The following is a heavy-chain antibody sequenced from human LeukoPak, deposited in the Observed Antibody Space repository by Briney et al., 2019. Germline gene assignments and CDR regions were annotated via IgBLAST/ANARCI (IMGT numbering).Heavy chain of an antibody. Sequence: SETLSLTCTVSGGSISSGNYYWSWIRQPAGKGLEWIGYIYYSGSTNYNPSLKSRVTISVDTSKNQFSLKLSSVTAADTAVYYCARGPRTIAAAAHFDYWGQGTLVTVSS. J-gene: IGHJ4*02. CDR3: ARGPRTIAAAAHFDY. V-gene: IGHV4-61*10. CDR2: IYYSGST. D-gene: IGHD6-13*01. CDR1: GGSISSGNYY.